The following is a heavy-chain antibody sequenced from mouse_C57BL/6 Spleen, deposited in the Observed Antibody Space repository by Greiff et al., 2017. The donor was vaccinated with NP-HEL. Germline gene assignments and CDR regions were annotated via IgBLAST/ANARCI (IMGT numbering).Heavy chain of an antibody. CDR3: ARRGNTVGGG. V-gene: IGHV1-81*01. CDR2: VYPRSGNT. D-gene: IGHD1-1*01. Sequence: VPLPPSGAELGGPGASVKLSFKASGYTFTSYGVNWVEQRTGQGLWWVGEVYPRSGNTYYNWKLQGKATLTADKSSSTAYMELRSLTSEDSAVYFCARRGNTVGGGWGQGTTLTVSS. J-gene: IGHJ2*01. CDR1: GYTFTSYG.